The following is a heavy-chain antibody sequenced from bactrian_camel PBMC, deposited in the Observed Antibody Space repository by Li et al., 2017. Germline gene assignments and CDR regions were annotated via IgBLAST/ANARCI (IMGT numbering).Heavy chain of an antibody. V-gene: IGHV3S25*01. D-gene: IGHD4*01. J-gene: IGHJ4*01. Sequence: QLVESGGGLVQPGGSLRLSCSASGFAFDIYWMYWVRQAPGKGLEWVSRISNGGTTTAYSDAVKGRFTMSRDNAKSTVDLQMNSLKPEDTAVYYCVGSRRFYRATITRGTDGDIWGQGTQVTVS. CDR3: VGSRRFYRATITRGTDGDI. CDR1: GFAFDIYW. CDR2: ISNGGTTT.